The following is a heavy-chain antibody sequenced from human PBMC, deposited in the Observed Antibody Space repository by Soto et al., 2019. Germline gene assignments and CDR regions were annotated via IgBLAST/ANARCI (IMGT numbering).Heavy chain of an antibody. CDR1: GYTFTNYG. V-gene: IGHV1-18*01. CDR3: ARDPDYYGSGSYFDL. D-gene: IGHD3-10*01. J-gene: IGHJ2*01. Sequence: QVQLVQSGAEVKKPGASVKVSCKASGYTFTNYGISWARQAPGQGLEWMGWISANNGKTNYAQNVQGRVTMTTDTSTTTAYMELRSLRSDDTAIYYCARDPDYYGSGSYFDLWGSGTLVTVSS. CDR2: ISANNGKT.